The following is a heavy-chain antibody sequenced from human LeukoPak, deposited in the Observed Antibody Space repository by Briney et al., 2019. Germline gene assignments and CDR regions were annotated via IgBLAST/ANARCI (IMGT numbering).Heavy chain of an antibody. CDR2: INPIFGIA. J-gene: IGHJ2*01. CDR3: ARDLEMATTLYWYFDL. CDR1: GGSFNNYA. V-gene: IGHV1-69*04. D-gene: IGHD5-24*01. Sequence: ASVKVSCKASGGSFNNYAISWVRQAPGQGLEWMGRINPIFGIANSAQKFQGRVTITADKSTNTAYMELSSLRSEDTAVYYCARDLEMATTLYWYFDLWGRGTLVTVSS.